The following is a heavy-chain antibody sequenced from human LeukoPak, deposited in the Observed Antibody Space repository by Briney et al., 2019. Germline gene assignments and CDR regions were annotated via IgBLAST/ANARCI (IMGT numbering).Heavy chain of an antibody. D-gene: IGHD4-17*01. V-gene: IGHV3-53*01. CDR1: GFTFSAYW. Sequence: GGSLRLSCAASGFTFSAYWMSWVRQAPGKGLEWVSVIYSGGSTYYADSVKGRFTISRDNSKNTLYLQMNSLRAEDTAVYYCARAGDYKGQFDYWGQGTLVTVSS. CDR3: ARAGDYKGQFDY. J-gene: IGHJ4*02. CDR2: IYSGGST.